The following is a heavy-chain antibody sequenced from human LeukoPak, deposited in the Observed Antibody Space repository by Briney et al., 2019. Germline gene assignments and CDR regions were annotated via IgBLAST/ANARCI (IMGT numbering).Heavy chain of an antibody. V-gene: IGHV1-69*04. J-gene: IGHJ5*02. CDR1: GGTFSSHV. Sequence: PGSSVKVSCKASGGTFSSHVISWERQAPGQGLEWMGKIIPILGMAHYAQKFQGRVTITADKSTSTAYMELSSLRSEDTAVYYCVREVGYGDYVSTNNWFDPWGQGTLVIVSS. CDR3: VREVGYGDYVSTNNWFDP. D-gene: IGHD4-17*01. CDR2: IIPILGMA.